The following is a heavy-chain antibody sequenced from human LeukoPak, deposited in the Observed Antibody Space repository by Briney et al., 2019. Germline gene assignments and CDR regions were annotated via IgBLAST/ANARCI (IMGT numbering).Heavy chain of an antibody. D-gene: IGHD4-23*01. CDR2: ISGSGGST. J-gene: IGHJ4*02. CDR1: GFTFSSYA. V-gene: IGHV3-23*01. Sequence: PGGSLRLSCAASGFTFSSYAMSWVRQAPGKGLEWVSAISGSGGSTYYADSVKGRFTISRGNSKNTLYLQMNSLRAEDTAVYYCAKGGYGGNFFDYWGQGTLVTVSS. CDR3: AKGGYGGNFFDY.